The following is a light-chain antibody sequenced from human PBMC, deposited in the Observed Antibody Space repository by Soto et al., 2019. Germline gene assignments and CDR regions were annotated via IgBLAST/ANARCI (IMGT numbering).Light chain of an antibody. CDR3: CSYTRSGTLI. V-gene: IGLV2-14*01. CDR2: DVS. J-gene: IGLJ1*01. Sequence: QSALTQPASVSGSPGQSITISCVGTSGEIGDYNYVSWYQQHPGKVPKVIIYDVSNRPSGVSYRFSGTKSGNTASLTVSELQAEDEADYYCCSYTRSGTLIFGTGNKVTVL. CDR1: SGEIGDYNY.